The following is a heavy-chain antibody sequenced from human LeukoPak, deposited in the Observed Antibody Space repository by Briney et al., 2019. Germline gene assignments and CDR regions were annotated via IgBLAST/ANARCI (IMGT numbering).Heavy chain of an antibody. Sequence: SSVEVSCKASGGTFSSYAISWVRQAPGQGLEWVGRIIPIFGTANYAQKFQGRVTITTDESTSTAYMELSSLRSEDTAVYYCARLTEGSLLPEDYWGQGTLVTVSS. CDR3: ARLTEGSLLPEDY. V-gene: IGHV1-69*05. D-gene: IGHD1-14*01. J-gene: IGHJ4*02. CDR1: GGTFSSYA. CDR2: IIPIFGTA.